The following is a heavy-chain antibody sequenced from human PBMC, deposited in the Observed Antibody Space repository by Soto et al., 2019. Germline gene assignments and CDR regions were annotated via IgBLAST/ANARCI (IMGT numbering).Heavy chain of an antibody. CDR2: INSDGSST. V-gene: IGHV3-74*01. Sequence: WSLRLSCAASGFTFSSYWMHWVRQAPGKGLVWVSRINSDGSSTSYADSVKGRFTISRDNAKNTLYLQMNSLRAEDTAVYYCASSSPYSSSWYPPYYYYGMDVWGQGTTVTVSS. D-gene: IGHD6-13*01. CDR1: GFTFSSYW. CDR3: ASSSPYSSSWYPPYYYYGMDV. J-gene: IGHJ6*02.